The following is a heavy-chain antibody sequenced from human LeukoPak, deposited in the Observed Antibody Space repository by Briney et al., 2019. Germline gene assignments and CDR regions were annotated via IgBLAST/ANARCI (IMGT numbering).Heavy chain of an antibody. J-gene: IGHJ4*02. Sequence: SETLSLTCTVSGYSISSGYYWGWIRQPPGKGLEWIGSIYHSGSTYYNPSLKSRVTISEDTSKNQFSLKLSSVTAADTAVYYCARGISSYPDYWGQGTLVTVSS. CDR3: ARGISSYPDY. D-gene: IGHD3-16*02. CDR2: IYHSGST. V-gene: IGHV4-38-2*02. CDR1: GYSISSGYY.